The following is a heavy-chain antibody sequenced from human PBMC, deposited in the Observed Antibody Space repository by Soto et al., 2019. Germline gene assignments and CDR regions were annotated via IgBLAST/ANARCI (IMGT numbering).Heavy chain of an antibody. CDR2: INHSGST. D-gene: IGHD3-10*01. CDR3: ARALHNYYYGSGSYYGAYYYGMDV. J-gene: IGHJ6*02. Sequence: QVQLQQWGAGLLKPSETLSLTCAVYGGSFSGYYWSWIRQPPGKGLEWIGEINHSGSTNYNPSLKSRVTISVDTSKNQFSLKLSSVTAADTAVYYCARALHNYYYGSGSYYGAYYYGMDVWGQGTTVTVSS. CDR1: GGSFSGYY. V-gene: IGHV4-34*01.